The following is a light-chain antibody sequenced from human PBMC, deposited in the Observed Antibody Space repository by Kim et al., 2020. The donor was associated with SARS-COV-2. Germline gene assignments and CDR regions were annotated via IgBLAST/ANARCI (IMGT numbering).Light chain of an antibody. Sequence: RVTISCPGSSSNIGAGYDVPWYQQLPGTAPKLLIYANSNRPSGVPDRFSGSKSGTSASLAITGLQAEDEADYYCQSYDSSLSGSVFGGGTQLTVL. CDR2: ANS. CDR1: SSNIGAGYD. CDR3: QSYDSSLSGSV. J-gene: IGLJ2*01. V-gene: IGLV1-40*01.